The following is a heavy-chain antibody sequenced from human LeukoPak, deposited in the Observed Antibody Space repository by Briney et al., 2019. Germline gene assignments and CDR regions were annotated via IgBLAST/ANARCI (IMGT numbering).Heavy chain of an antibody. Sequence: SETLSLTCAVSGVSISSSGWWIWVRQPPGHGLEWIGEIHRDGRTRYNPSLQTRVTMSIDYSKNQISLEVTSVTAADTAIYYCGKTDIYFNPIDYWGPGSLVTVSS. J-gene: IGHJ4*02. CDR1: GVSISSSGW. CDR3: GKTDIYFNPIDY. D-gene: IGHD3-9*01. V-gene: IGHV4-4*02. CDR2: IHRDGRT.